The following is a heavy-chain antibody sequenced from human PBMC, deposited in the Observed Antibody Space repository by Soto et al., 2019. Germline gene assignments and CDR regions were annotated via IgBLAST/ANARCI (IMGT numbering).Heavy chain of an antibody. CDR3: ATGALGRHCISTRCSFEY. CDR2: IYWDDDK. Sequence: QITLKESGPTLVKPTQTLTLTCTFSGFSLSTSGVGVGWIRQPPGKALEWLALIYWDDDKRYSPSLRTRLTITKDTSKMQVVLTMTSMDPVDTATYYCATGALGRHCISTRCSFEYWGQGNLFPVCS. J-gene: IGHJ4*02. V-gene: IGHV2-5*02. CDR1: GFSLSTSGVG. D-gene: IGHD2-2*01.